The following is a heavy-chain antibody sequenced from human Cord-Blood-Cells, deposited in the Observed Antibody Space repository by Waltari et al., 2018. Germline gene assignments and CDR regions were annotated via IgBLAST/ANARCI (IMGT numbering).Heavy chain of an antibody. Sequence: QLQLQESGPGLVKPSETLSLTCTVSGGSISSSSYYWGWTRQPPGKGLEWIGSIYYSGSTYYNPSLKSRVTISVDTSKNQFSLKLSSVTAADTAVYYCGPGGFDYWGQGTLVTVSS. CDR2: IYYSGST. V-gene: IGHV4-39*01. J-gene: IGHJ4*02. CDR3: GPGGFDY. CDR1: GGSISSSSYY.